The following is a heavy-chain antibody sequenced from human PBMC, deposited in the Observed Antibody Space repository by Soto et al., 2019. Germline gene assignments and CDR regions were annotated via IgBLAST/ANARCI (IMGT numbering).Heavy chain of an antibody. V-gene: IGHV2-5*02. CDR1: GFSLSTSAVG. D-gene: IGHD1-26*01. Sequence: QITLKESGPTLVKPTQTLTLTCTFSGFSLSTSAVGVGWIRQPPGKALEWLAVIYWDDDKRYSPSLKSRLTTXTXTXXNQVVLTMTNMDPVDTATYYCAHSTPLYSGSYWDYWGQGTLVTVSS. CDR2: IYWDDDK. J-gene: IGHJ4*02. CDR3: AHSTPLYSGSYWDY.